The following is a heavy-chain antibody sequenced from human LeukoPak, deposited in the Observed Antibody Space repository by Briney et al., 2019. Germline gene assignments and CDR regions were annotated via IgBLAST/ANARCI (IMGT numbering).Heavy chain of an antibody. Sequence: GGSLRLSCAASGFTFSSYSMNWVRQAPGKGLEWVSSISSNSSYIYYADSVKGRFTISRDNAKNPLYLQMNSLRAEDTAVYYCARVLRYCSSTSCQEEDYWGQRTLVTVSS. J-gene: IGHJ4*02. CDR2: ISSNSSYI. CDR3: ARVLRYCSSTSCQEEDY. CDR1: GFTFSSYS. V-gene: IGHV3-21*01. D-gene: IGHD2-2*01.